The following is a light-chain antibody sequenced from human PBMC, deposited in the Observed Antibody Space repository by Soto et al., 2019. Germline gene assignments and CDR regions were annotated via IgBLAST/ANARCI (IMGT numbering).Light chain of an antibody. Sequence: LTQPSGTLSVPTGERATLLCRASQAISDNLAWHQHTPGPPPRLLIYAASTRATGIPARFSGSGSGTVFILTSSRLQSEFFAFYYCKQYKNWPTFGGGTKVDIK. CDR2: AAS. CDR1: QAISDN. J-gene: IGKJ4*01. V-gene: IGKV3-15*01. CDR3: KQYKNWPT.